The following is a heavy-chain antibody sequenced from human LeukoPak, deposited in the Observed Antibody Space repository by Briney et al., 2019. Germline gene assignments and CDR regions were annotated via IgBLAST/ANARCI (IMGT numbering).Heavy chain of an antibody. Sequence: GGSLRLSCAASGFTFSSYWMSWVRQAPGKGLEWVANIKQDGSEKYYVDSVKGRFTISRDNAKNSLYLQMNSLRAEDTAVYYCARVGYCNNANCYRFDYWGQGTLVTVSS. D-gene: IGHD2-8*01. V-gene: IGHV3-7*01. J-gene: IGHJ4*02. CDR1: GFTFSSYW. CDR3: ARVGYCNNANCYRFDY. CDR2: IKQDGSEK.